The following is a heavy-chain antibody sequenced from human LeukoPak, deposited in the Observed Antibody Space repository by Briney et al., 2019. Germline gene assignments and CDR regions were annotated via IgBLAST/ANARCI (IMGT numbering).Heavy chain of an antibody. J-gene: IGHJ4*02. CDR2: INHSGST. Sequence: GSLRLSCAASGFTFSSYWMHWIRQPPGKGLEWIGEINHSGSTNYNPSLKSRVTISVDTSKNQFSLKLSSVTAADTAVYYCARGHYDFWSGYYSRFDYWGQGTLVTVSS. CDR1: GFTFSSYW. D-gene: IGHD3-3*01. V-gene: IGHV4-34*01. CDR3: ARGHYDFWSGYYSRFDY.